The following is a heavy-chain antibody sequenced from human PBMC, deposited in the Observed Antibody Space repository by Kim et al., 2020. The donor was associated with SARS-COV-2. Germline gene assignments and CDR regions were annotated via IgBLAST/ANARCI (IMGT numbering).Heavy chain of an antibody. J-gene: IGHJ4*02. CDR3: AKASGAAAPNSPFDY. CDR2: IYSGGSST. V-gene: IGHV3-23*03. Sequence: GGSLRLSCAASGFTFNNYAMSWVRQAPGKGLEWVSIIYSGGSSTYYADSVKGCFTISRDNSKNTLYLQMNSLRAEDTAVYYCAKASGAAAPNSPFDYWGQGTLVTVSS. CDR1: GFTFNNYA. D-gene: IGHD6-13*01.